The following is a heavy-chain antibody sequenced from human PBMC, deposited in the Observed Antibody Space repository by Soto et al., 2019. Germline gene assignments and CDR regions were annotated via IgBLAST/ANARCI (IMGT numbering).Heavy chain of an antibody. CDR1: GGSVSGGGYY. V-gene: IGHV4-31*03. J-gene: IGHJ4*02. Sequence: QVQLQESGPGLVKPSQTLSLSCSVSGGSVSGGGYYWNWIRQRPGKGLEWIGYISHSGTTYSNPSLEGRVAISLDPSKHQFSLDLSSVTAADTAVYFCARERDTNVVYWGQGTLVTVSS. D-gene: IGHD2-8*01. CDR2: ISHSGTT. CDR3: ARERDTNVVY.